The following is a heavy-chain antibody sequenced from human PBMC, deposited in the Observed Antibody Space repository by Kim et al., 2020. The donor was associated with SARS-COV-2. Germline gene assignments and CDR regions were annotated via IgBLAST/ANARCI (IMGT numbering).Heavy chain of an antibody. Sequence: TNNADSVRGRFTISRENAKHTLFLQMNSLRVEETAVYYCARAESTGGSDYWGQGTLVTVSS. V-gene: IGHV3-74*01. CDR2: T. J-gene: IGHJ4*02. D-gene: IGHD1-1*01. CDR3: ARAESTGGSDY.